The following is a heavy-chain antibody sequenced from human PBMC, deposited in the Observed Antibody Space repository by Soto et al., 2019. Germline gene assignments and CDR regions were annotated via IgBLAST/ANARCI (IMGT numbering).Heavy chain of an antibody. Sequence: DVQLVESGGVVVQPGGSLRLSCAASGFTFDDYTMHWVRQAPGKGLEWVSLISWDGGSTYYADSVKGRFTISRDNSKNSLYLQMNSLRTEDTALYYCAKARPRIAVAGTDDAFDIWGQGTMVTVSS. V-gene: IGHV3-43*01. CDR2: ISWDGGST. D-gene: IGHD6-19*01. CDR3: AKARPRIAVAGTDDAFDI. J-gene: IGHJ3*02. CDR1: GFTFDDYT.